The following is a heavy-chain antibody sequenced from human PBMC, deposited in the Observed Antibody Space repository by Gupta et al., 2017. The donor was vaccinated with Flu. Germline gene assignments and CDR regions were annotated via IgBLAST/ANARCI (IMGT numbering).Heavy chain of an antibody. CDR3: ALAYRNRFNYFGP. D-gene: IGHD1-26*01. Sequence: EVQLVQSGAEVKKPGATVKISCKISGYTFTDYYIHWVQGAPEKGLQWMGLVDPDDGETIYSENFQGRVSITADTSTDTAYMELNSLRSEDTAMYFCALAYRNRFNYFGPWGQGTLVTVSS. CDR2: VDPDDGET. J-gene: IGHJ5*02. CDR1: GYTFTDYY. V-gene: IGHV1-69-2*01.